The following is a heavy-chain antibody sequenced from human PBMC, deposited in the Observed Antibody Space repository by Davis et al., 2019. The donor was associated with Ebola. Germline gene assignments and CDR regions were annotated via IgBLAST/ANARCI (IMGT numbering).Heavy chain of an antibody. CDR2: ISWNSGSI. CDR3: ARDRGVLRLVATITNYYYYYGMDV. CDR1: GFTFSNAW. J-gene: IGHJ6*02. D-gene: IGHD5-12*01. V-gene: IGHV3-21*04. Sequence: GESLKISCAASGFTFSNAWMNWVRQAPGKGLEWVSGISWNSGSIGYADSVKGRFTISRDNAKNSLYLQMNSLRAEDTAVYYCARDRGVLRLVATITNYYYYYGMDVWGQGTTVTVSS.